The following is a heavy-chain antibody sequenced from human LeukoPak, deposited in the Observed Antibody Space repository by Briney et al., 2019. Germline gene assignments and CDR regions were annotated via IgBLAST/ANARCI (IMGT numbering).Heavy chain of an antibody. CDR2: IYYSGST. V-gene: IGHV4-61*01. CDR1: GGSVSSGSYY. CDR3: ARDRIGTYYYYGMDV. J-gene: IGHJ6*02. D-gene: IGHD1-26*01. Sequence: SETLSLTCTVSGGSVSSGSYYWSWIRQPPGKGLEWIGYIYYSGSTNYNPSLKSRVTISVDTSKNQFSLKLSSVTAADTAVYYCARDRIGTYYYYGMDVWAKGPRSPSP.